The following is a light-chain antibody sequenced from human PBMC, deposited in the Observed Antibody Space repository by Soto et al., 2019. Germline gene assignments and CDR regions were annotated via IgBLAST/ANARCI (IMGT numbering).Light chain of an antibody. J-gene: IGKJ1*01. V-gene: IGKV1-5*03. CDR3: QQYNSKGT. CDR1: QTISSW. Sequence: DIQMTQSPSTLSGSVGDRVTITCRASQTISSWLAWYQQKPGKAPKLLIYKASTLKSGVPSRFSGSGSGTEFTLTISSLQPDDFATYYCQQYNSKGTFGQGTKVDIK. CDR2: KAS.